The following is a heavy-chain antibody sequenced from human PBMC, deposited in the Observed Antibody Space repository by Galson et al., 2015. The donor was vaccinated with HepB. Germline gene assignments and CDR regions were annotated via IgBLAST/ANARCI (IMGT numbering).Heavy chain of an antibody. D-gene: IGHD2-15*01. CDR3: ARDGFPSDLELVVVAATDYYGMDV. V-gene: IGHV3-21*01. CDR1: GFTFSSYS. J-gene: IGHJ6*02. CDR2: ISSSSSYI. Sequence: SLRLSCAASGFTFSSYSMNWVRQAPGKGLEWVSSISSSSSYIYYADSVKGRFTISRDNAKNSLCLQMNSLRAEDTAVYYCARDGFPSDLELVVVAATDYYGMDVWGQGTTVTVSS.